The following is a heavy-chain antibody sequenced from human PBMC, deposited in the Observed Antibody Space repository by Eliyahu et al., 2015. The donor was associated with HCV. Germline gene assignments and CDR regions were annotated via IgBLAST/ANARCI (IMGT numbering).Heavy chain of an antibody. CDR2: INSDGSSI. V-gene: IGHV3-74*01. J-gene: IGHJ4*02. CDR1: GFPFSGYW. CDR3: LRQRGVAYGFEY. Sequence: EVQLVESGGGLVQPGGSLRLSCAASGFPFSGYWMYWVRQAPGKGLEYVSRINSDGSSIDYAASVKGRFTISRDNAKNTLYLQMNSLRVEDTAVYHCLRQRGVAYGFEYWGQGILVTVSS. D-gene: IGHD2-8*02.